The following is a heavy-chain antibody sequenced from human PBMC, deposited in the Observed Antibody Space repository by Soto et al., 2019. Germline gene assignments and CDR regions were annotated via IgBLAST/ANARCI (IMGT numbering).Heavy chain of an antibody. V-gene: IGHV1-3*01. J-gene: IGHJ5*02. D-gene: IGHD3-3*01. CDR3: ASQRTIFGVVTPNWFDP. CDR2: INAGNGNT. CDR1: GYTFTSYA. Sequence: ASVKVSCKASGYTFTSYAMHWVRQAPGQRLEWMRWINAGNGNTKYSQKFQGRVTITRDTSASTAYMELSSLRSEDTAVYYCASQRTIFGVVTPNWFDPWGQGTLVTVSS.